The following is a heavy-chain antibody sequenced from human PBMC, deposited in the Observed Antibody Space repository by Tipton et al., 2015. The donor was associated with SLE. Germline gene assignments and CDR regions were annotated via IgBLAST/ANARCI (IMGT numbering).Heavy chain of an antibody. CDR2: SGSGGST. J-gene: IGHJ4*02. V-gene: IGHV3-53*05. CDR3: ARGPTLYVWGSYRFDY. D-gene: IGHD3-16*02. Sequence: SLRLSCAASGFTVSSNYMSWVRQAPGKGLEWVSSISGSGGSTNHADSVKGRFTISRDSSKHTLYLQMNSLRAEDTAVYYCARGPTLYVWGSYRFDYWGQGTLVTVSS. CDR1: GFTVSSNY.